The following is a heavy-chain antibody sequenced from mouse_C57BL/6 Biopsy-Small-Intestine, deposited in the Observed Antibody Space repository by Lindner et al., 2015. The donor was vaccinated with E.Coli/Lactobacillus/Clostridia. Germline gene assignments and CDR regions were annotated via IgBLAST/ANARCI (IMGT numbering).Heavy chain of an antibody. V-gene: IGHV1-82*01. CDR2: IYPGDGKI. CDR3: ARGGYYDGSCDY. J-gene: IGHJ2*01. CDR1: GYAFSTSW. Sequence: QLQESGPELVKPGASVKISCKASGYAFSTSWMNWVKQRPGKGLEWIGRIYPGDGKINYNGKFKDKATLTADKSSNTAYMQLSSLTSEDSTVYFCARGGYYDGSCDYWGQGTTLTVSS. D-gene: IGHD2-3*01.